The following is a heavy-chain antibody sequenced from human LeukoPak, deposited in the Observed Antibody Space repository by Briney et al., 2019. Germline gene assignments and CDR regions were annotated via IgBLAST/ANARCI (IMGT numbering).Heavy chain of an antibody. CDR1: GYTFTRYG. V-gene: IGHV1-18*01. CDR2: ISAHNGNT. J-gene: IGHJ4*02. D-gene: IGHD3-22*01. CDR3: ARDDSSGYSTPPFDY. Sequence: ASVKVSCKASGYTFTRYGISWVRQAPGQGLEWMGWISAHNGNTNHAQKLQGRVTMTTDTSTSTAYMELRSLRSDDTAVYYCARDDSSGYSTPPFDYWGQGTLVTVSS.